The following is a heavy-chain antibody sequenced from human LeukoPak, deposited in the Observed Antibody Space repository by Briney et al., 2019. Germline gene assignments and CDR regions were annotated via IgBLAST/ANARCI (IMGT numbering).Heavy chain of an antibody. CDR2: LGTAGDT. CDR1: GFTLTNYA. J-gene: IGHJ4*02. CDR3: ARQSTPHGNFDY. D-gene: IGHD5-24*01. V-gene: IGHV3-13*01. Sequence: PGGSLRLSCAASGFTLTNYAMHWVRQPAGVGLEWVSALGTAGDTFYPGSVKGRFTISRDNAKKSLFLQMNSLRVEDTAIYYCARQSTPHGNFDYWGQGTLVTVSS.